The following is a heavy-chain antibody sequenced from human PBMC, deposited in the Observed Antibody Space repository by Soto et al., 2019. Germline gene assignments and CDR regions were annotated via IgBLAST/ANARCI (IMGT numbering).Heavy chain of an antibody. CDR3: AREFNRYYDFWSGYYSPYFDY. CDR2: ISYDGSNK. V-gene: IGHV3-30-3*01. CDR1: GFTFSSYA. J-gene: IGHJ4*02. D-gene: IGHD3-3*01. Sequence: GGSLRLSCAASGFTFSSYAMHWVRQAPGKGLEWVAVISYDGSNKYYADSVKGRFTISRDNSENTLYLQMNSLRAEDTAVYYCAREFNRYYDFWSGYYSPYFDYWGQGTLVTVSS.